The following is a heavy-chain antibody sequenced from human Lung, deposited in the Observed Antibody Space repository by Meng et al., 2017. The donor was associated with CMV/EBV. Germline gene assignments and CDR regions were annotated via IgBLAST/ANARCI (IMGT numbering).Heavy chain of an antibody. J-gene: IGHJ5*01. V-gene: IGHV3-23*01. D-gene: IGHD1-7*01. CDR3: ARESAAGGNWNWRFDY. CDR2: ISGSGLTT. Sequence: GESLKTSCAASGFTFSTYPMSWFRQAPGQGLEWVSHISGSGLTTYYADSVKGRFTISRENSKNMVDLQMNSLRVEDTALYYCARESAAGGNWNWRFDYWGHGTLVTVSS. CDR1: GFTFSTYP.